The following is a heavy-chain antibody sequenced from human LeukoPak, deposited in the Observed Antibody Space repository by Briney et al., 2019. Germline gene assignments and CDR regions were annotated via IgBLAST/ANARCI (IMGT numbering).Heavy chain of an antibody. CDR1: GFTFSSYS. J-gene: IGHJ4*02. D-gene: IGHD6-13*01. Sequence: GGSLRLSCAASGFTFSSYSMNWVRQAPGKGLEWVSSISSSSSYIYYADSVKGRFTISRDNAKNSLYLQMNSLRAEDTAVYYCTKGVSSSWRTSFDFWGQGTLVTVSS. CDR2: ISSSSSYI. CDR3: TKGVSSSWRTSFDF. V-gene: IGHV3-21*04.